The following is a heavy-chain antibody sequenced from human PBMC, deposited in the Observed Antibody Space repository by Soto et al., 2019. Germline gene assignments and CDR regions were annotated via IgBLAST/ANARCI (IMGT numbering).Heavy chain of an antibody. CDR2: ISDSGSLT. Sequence: QVQLVESGGGLVKPEGSLRLSCAASGFTFSAYYMSWIRQAPGKGLEWVSYISDSGSLTHYGDSVKGRFTISRDKAKASMYLQNDSLRADDTAIYSCERALGLGVGALSQWGQGTLVTVSS. V-gene: IGHV3-11*01. CDR3: ERALGLGVGALSQ. D-gene: IGHD1-26*01. CDR1: GFTFSAYY. J-gene: IGHJ4*02.